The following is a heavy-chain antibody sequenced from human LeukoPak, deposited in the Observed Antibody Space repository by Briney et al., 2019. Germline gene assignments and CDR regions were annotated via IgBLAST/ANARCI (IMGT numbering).Heavy chain of an antibody. D-gene: IGHD1-26*01. Sequence: GGSLRLSCAASGFTFSSYGMHWVRQAPGKGLEWVAFIRYDGSNKYYADSVKGRFTISRDNSKNTLYLQMNSLRTDDTAVYYCAKIRLVGANDEYNWSDPWGEGTLVTVSS. CDR2: IRYDGSNK. J-gene: IGHJ5*02. CDR3: AKIRLVGANDEYNWSDP. V-gene: IGHV3-30*02. CDR1: GFTFSSYG.